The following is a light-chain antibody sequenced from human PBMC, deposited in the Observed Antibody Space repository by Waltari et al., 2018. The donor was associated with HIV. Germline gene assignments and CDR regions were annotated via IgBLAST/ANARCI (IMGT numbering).Light chain of an antibody. CDR2: WAS. CDR3: QQYYDTPYT. CDR1: QSSLSTAGNRHY. Sequence: DIVMTQSPDSLAVSRGERATINCKSSQSSLSTAGNRHYLAWYQQRPGQAPNLLIYWASTRESGVPDRFSGSGSGTDFTLTISSLQAEDVAVYYCQQYYDTPYTFGQGTKLDI. J-gene: IGKJ2*01. V-gene: IGKV4-1*01.